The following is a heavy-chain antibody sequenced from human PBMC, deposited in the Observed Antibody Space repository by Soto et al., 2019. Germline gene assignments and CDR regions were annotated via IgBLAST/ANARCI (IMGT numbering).Heavy chain of an antibody. V-gene: IGHV1-69*04. J-gene: IGHJ3*02. CDR2: IIPNLGVA. D-gene: IGHD2-15*01. Sequence: GASVKVSCKASGYAFTGYYMHWVRQAPGQGLEWMGRIIPNLGVANYAQKFQGRVTITADKSTSTAYMELSSLRSEDTAVYYCARAVADAFDIWGQGTMVTVSS. CDR3: ARAVADAFDI. CDR1: GYAFTGYY.